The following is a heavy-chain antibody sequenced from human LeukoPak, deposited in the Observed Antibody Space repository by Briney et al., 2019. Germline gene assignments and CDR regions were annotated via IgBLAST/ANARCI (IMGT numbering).Heavy chain of an antibody. Sequence: PLQTLSLTCTVSGGSISSGSYYWSWIRQPAGKGLEWIGRICTSGSTNYNPSLKSRVTISVDTSKNQFSLKLSSVTAADTAVYYCARFTSLVDYWGQGTLVTVSS. CDR1: GGSISSGSYY. J-gene: IGHJ4*02. D-gene: IGHD2-2*01. V-gene: IGHV4-61*02. CDR3: ARFTSLVDY. CDR2: ICTSGST.